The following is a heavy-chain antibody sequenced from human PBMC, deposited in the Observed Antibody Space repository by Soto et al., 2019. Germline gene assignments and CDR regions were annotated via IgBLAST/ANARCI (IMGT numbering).Heavy chain of an antibody. Sequence: ASVKVSCKASGGTFSSYAISWVRQAPGQGLEWMGGIIPIFGTANYAQKFQGRVTITADESTSTAYMELSSLRSEDTAVYYCARDQRVGAPLDYWGQGTLATVSS. CDR3: ARDQRVGAPLDY. CDR2: IIPIFGTA. CDR1: GGTFSSYA. V-gene: IGHV1-69*13. D-gene: IGHD1-26*01. J-gene: IGHJ4*02.